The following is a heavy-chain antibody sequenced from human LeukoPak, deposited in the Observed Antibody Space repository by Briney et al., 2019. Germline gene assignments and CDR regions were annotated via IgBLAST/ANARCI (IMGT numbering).Heavy chain of an antibody. CDR1: GGSIKSNDYY. V-gene: IGHV4-61*08. CDR3: ARVRSSGWLKPFMDV. Sequence: SETLSLTCTVSGGSIKSNDYYWGWVRQPPGKGLEWIGYIYNSGSTNYNPSLKSRVTISVDTSKNQFSLKLSSVTAADTAVYYCARVRSSGWLKPFMDVWGKGTTVTISS. D-gene: IGHD6-19*01. CDR2: IYNSGST. J-gene: IGHJ6*03.